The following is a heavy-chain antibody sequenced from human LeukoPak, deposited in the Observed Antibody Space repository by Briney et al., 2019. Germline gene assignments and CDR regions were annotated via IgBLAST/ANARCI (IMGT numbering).Heavy chain of an antibody. CDR2: IYYSGST. CDR3: ASNDYGDPINRYYYYGMDV. J-gene: IGHJ6*02. Sequence: PSETLSLTCTVSGGSISSGGYYWSWIRQHPGKGLEWIEYIYYSGSTYYNPSLKSRVTISVDTSKNQFSLKLSSVTAADTAVYYCASNDYGDPINRYYYYGMDVWGQGTTVTVSS. CDR1: GGSISSGGYY. D-gene: IGHD4-17*01. V-gene: IGHV4-31*03.